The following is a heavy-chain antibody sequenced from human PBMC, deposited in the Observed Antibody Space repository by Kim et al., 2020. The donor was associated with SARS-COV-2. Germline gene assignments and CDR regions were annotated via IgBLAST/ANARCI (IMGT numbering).Heavy chain of an antibody. V-gene: IGHV3-23*01. J-gene: IGHJ4*02. CDR3: AKKDYDFWSGYYLDY. Sequence: DSVKGRFTICRDTTKNKVYLKMNSLRAEDTAVYYCAKKDYDFWSGYYLDYWGQGTLVTVSS. D-gene: IGHD3-3*01.